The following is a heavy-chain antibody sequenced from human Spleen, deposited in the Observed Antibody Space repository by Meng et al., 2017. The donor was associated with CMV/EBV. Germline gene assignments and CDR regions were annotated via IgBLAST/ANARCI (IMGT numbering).Heavy chain of an antibody. V-gene: IGHV3-53*01. J-gene: IGHJ3*02. D-gene: IGHD2-2*01. Sequence: GGSLRLSCAASGFTVSSNYMSWVRQAPGKGLEWVSVIYSGGSTYYADSVKGRFTISRDNAQNSLYLQMNSLRAEDTAVYYCARGRVLEVPQGAFDIWGQGTMVTVSS. CDR1: GFTVSSNY. CDR2: IYSGGST. CDR3: ARGRVLEVPQGAFDI.